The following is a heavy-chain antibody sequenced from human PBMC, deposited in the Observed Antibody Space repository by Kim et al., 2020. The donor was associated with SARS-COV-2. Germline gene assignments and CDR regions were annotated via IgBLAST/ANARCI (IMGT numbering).Heavy chain of an antibody. V-gene: IGHV3-30-3*01. D-gene: IGHD6-19*01. CDR3: ARDFVAVAGTPGWFFDY. J-gene: IGHJ4*02. Sequence: GGSLRLSCAASGFTFSSYAMHWVRQAPGKGLEWVAVISYDGSNKYYADSVKGRFTISRDNSKNTLYLQMNSLRAEDTAVYYCARDFVAVAGTPGWFFDYWGQGTLVTVSS. CDR2: ISYDGSNK. CDR1: GFTFSSYA.